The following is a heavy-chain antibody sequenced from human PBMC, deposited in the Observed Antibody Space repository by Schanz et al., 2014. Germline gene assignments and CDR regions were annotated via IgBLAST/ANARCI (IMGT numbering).Heavy chain of an antibody. Sequence: DVQLLESGGGLVQPGGSLRLSCAASGFTFSTYAMSWVRQAPGKGLEWVSGISGSGGSTYYADSVKGRFTISRDNSKNTLYLQMNSLRAEDTAVYYCAKARRKSNCSGGRCFHYSYYGMDVWGQGTTVTVYS. CDR1: GFTFSTYA. CDR2: ISGSGGST. J-gene: IGHJ6*02. D-gene: IGHD2-15*01. V-gene: IGHV3-23*01. CDR3: AKARRKSNCSGGRCFHYSYYGMDV.